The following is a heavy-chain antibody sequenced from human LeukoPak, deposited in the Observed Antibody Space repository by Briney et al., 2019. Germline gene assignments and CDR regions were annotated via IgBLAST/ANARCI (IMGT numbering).Heavy chain of an antibody. V-gene: IGHV4-39*07. CDR3: AREYSGYDYGGYYYFDY. D-gene: IGHD5-12*01. CDR2: IYYSGST. CDR1: GGSISSSSYY. J-gene: IGHJ4*02. Sequence: SETLSLTCTVSGGSISSSSYYWGWIRQPPGKGLEWIGSIYYSGSTYYNPSLKSQVTISVDTSKNQFSLKLSSVTAADTAVYYCAREYSGYDYGGYYYFDYWGQGTLVTVSS.